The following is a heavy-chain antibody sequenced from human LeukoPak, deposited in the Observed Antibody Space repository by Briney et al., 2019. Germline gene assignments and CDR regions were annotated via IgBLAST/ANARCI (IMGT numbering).Heavy chain of an antibody. J-gene: IGHJ3*02. CDR2: IYSGGST. Sequence: PGGSLRLSCAAPGFTVSNNYMSWVRQAPGKGLEWVSVIYSGGSTYYADSVKGRFTISRDNSKNTLYLQMNSLRAEDTAVYYCARDSRQDYYDSSGYLWFAFDIWGQGTTVTVSS. D-gene: IGHD3-22*01. CDR3: ARDSRQDYYDSSGYLWFAFDI. V-gene: IGHV3-53*01. CDR1: GFTVSNNY.